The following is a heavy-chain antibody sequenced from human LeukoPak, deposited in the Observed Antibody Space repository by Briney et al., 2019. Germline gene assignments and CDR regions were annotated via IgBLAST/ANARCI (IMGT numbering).Heavy chain of an antibody. D-gene: IGHD3-10*01. CDR3: ARDPYGSGSYYEGKGWFDP. Sequence: PGGSLRLSCAASEFTFSKLPMGWVRQAPGKGLEWVAVIWDDGSNKYYADSVKGRFTISRDNSKNTLYLQMNSLRAEDTAVYYCARDPYGSGSYYEGKGWFDPWGQGTLVTVSS. CDR1: EFTFSKLP. V-gene: IGHV3-33*07. CDR2: IWDDGSNK. J-gene: IGHJ5*02.